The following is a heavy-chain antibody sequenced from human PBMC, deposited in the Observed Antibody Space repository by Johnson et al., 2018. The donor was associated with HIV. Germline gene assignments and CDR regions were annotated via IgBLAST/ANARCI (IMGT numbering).Heavy chain of an antibody. J-gene: IGHJ3*02. CDR2: IRFDETIK. V-gene: IGHV3-30*02. D-gene: IGHD1-26*01. Sequence: QVQLVESWGGLVRPGGSLRLSCVASGFSFDDYGMHWVRQSPGKGLEWVAFIRFDETIKYYGDSVKGRFTISRDNSKNTLYLQMNSLRVEDTAVYFCSKAVGGYAFDIWGQGTMVTVSS. CDR3: SKAVGGYAFDI. CDR1: GFSFDDYG.